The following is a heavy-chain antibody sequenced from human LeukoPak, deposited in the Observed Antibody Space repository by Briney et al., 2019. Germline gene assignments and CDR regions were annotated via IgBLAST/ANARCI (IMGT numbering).Heavy chain of an antibody. CDR3: ARSGQRWLQFYYFDY. D-gene: IGHD5-24*01. CDR2: IKQDGSEK. J-gene: IGHJ4*02. CDR1: GFTFTSYW. V-gene: IGHV3-7*01. Sequence: GGSLRLSCAASGFTFTSYWMSWVWKAPGKGLEWVPNIKQDGSEKYYVDSVKGRFTISRDNAKNSLYLQMNSLRAEDTAVSYCARSGQRWLQFYYFDYWGQGTLVTVSS.